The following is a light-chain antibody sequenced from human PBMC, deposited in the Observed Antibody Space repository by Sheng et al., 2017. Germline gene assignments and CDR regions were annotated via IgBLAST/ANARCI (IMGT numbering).Light chain of an antibody. Sequence: QLVMTQSPSASASLGASVKLTCTLSSGHSTRAIAWHQQQPEKGPRYLMKINSDGSHVKGDDIPDRFSGSSSGAERYLTISSLQSEDEAVYYCQTWGTGIRVFGGGTRLTVL. CDR1: SGHSTRA. J-gene: IGLJ3*02. V-gene: IGLV4-69*01. CDR2: INSDGSH. CDR3: QTWGTGIRV.